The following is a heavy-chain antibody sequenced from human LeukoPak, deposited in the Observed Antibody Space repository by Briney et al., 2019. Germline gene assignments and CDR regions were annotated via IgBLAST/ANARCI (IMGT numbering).Heavy chain of an antibody. CDR2: ISSSSSYI. D-gene: IGHD6-13*01. J-gene: IGHJ5*02. CDR1: GFTFSSYS. V-gene: IGHV3-21*01. CDR3: ARDSFSSMLPVAAAGKSP. Sequence: KAGGSLRLSCAASGFTFSSYSMNWVRQAPWEGLEWVSSISSSSSYIYYADSVKGRFTISRDNAKNSLYLQMNSLRAEDTAVYYCARDSFSSMLPVAAAGKSPWGQGTLVTVSS.